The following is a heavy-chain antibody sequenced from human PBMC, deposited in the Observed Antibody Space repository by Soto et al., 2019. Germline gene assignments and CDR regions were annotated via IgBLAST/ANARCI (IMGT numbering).Heavy chain of an antibody. Sequence: GGSLRLCCAASGFTFSSYAMSWVRQAPGKGLEWVSAISGSGGSTYYADSVKGRFTISRDNSKNTLYLQMNSLRAEDTAVYYCAKSLPVVVPAALKWLRLRSFGPFDYWGQGTLVTVSS. CDR1: GFTFSSYA. CDR3: AKSLPVVVPAALKWLRLRSFGPFDY. CDR2: ISGSGGST. J-gene: IGHJ4*02. D-gene: IGHD2-2*01. V-gene: IGHV3-23*01.